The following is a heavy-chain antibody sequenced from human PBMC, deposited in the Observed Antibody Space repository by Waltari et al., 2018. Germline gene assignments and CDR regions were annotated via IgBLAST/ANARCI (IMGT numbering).Heavy chain of an antibody. J-gene: IGHJ6*02. CDR3: ARDHYDSSGYYRRGNYYYYYGMDV. Sequence: QVTLKESGPVLVKPTETLTLTCTVSGFSLSNARMGVSWIRQPPGKALEWLAHIFSNDEKSYSTSLQSKCTISNETAKSQVCLTMTNMDPVDTATYCCARDHYDSSGYYRRGNYYYYYGMDVWGQGTTVTVSS. V-gene: IGHV2-26*01. CDR1: GFSLSNARMG. D-gene: IGHD3-22*01. CDR2: IFSNDEK.